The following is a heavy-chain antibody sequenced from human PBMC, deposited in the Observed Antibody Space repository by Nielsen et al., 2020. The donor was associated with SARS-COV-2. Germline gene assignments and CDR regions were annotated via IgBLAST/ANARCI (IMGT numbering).Heavy chain of an antibody. D-gene: IGHD3-22*01. CDR3: AKRRGIYYDSSGNYANWNYFDS. Sequence: GESLNISCAASGFTFSSYGMHWVRQAPGKGLEWVAVIWYDGSNKYYADSVKGRFTISRDNSKNTLYLQMNNLRAEDTAVYYCAKRRGIYYDSSGNYANWNYFDSWGQGALVTVSS. J-gene: IGHJ4*02. V-gene: IGHV3-33*06. CDR1: GFTFSSYG. CDR2: IWYDGSNK.